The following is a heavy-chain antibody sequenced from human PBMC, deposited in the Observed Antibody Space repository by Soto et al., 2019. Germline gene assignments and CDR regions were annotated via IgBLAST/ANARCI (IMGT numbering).Heavy chain of an antibody. V-gene: IGHV3-48*04. CDR1: GFPFSSYA. D-gene: IGHD4-4*01. J-gene: IGHJ4*01. CDR3: ARAYRAFDY. Sequence: GGSLRLSCAASGFPFSSYAMSWVRQAPGKGLEWVSSISSSGSTTYYADSVKGRFTISRDNAKNSLYLQMNSLRAEDTAVYYCARAYRAFDYWGQEPWSPSPQ. CDR2: ISSSGSTT.